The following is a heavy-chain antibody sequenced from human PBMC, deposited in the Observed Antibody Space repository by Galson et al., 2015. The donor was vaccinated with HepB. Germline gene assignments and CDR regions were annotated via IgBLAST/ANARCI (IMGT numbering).Heavy chain of an antibody. Sequence: SLRLSCAASGFTFSSYSMNWVRQAPGKGLEWVSSISSSSSYIYYADSVKGRFTISRDNAKNSLYLQMNSLRAEDTAVYYCARDQMVYAWTPEGGGYYYYYYVDVWGKGTTVTVSS. V-gene: IGHV3-21*01. D-gene: IGHD2-8*01. CDR3: ARDQMVYAWTPEGGGYYYYYYVDV. J-gene: IGHJ6*03. CDR2: ISSSSSYI. CDR1: GFTFSSYS.